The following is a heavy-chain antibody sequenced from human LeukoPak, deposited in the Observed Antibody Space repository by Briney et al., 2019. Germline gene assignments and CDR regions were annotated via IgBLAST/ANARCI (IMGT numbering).Heavy chain of an antibody. J-gene: IGHJ4*02. V-gene: IGHV4-59*08. CDR3: ATRGY. D-gene: IGHD3-10*01. CDR1: GGSISSDY. Sequence: SETLSLTCTVSGGSISSDYWQWIRQPPGKGLEWVGYIYNSGNNHYNSSLKSRVTISIDTSKNQFSLKLASVTGADTAVYYCATRGYWGQGTLVAVSS. CDR2: IYNSGNN.